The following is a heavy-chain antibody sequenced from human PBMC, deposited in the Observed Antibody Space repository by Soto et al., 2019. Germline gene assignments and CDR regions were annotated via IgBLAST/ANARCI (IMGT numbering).Heavy chain of an antibody. J-gene: IGHJ4*02. V-gene: IGHV4-59*01. CDR2: IYYSGST. CDR1: GGSISSYY. D-gene: IGHD3-22*01. Sequence: QVQLQESGPGLVKPSETLSLTCTVSGGSISSYYWSWIRQPPGKGLEWIGYIYYSGSTNYNPSLKSRVTISVDTSKNQFSLKLSSVTAADTAVYYCASGSRYYYDSSGDDNYWGQGTLVTVSS. CDR3: ASGSRYYYDSSGDDNY.